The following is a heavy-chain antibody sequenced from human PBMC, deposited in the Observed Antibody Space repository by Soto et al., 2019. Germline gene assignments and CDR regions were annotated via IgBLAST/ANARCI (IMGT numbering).Heavy chain of an antibody. D-gene: IGHD3-22*01. V-gene: IGHV3-74*01. Sequence: VGSLRLSCAASGFTLNSFFMHWVRQAPGKGLMWVSRINNDGSSTTYADSVKGRFTISRDNAKNTLYLQMNSLRADDTAVYFCVRDQDSRGYSVFNHWGQGAQVTVSS. CDR1: GFTLNSFF. J-gene: IGHJ4*02. CDR2: INNDGSST. CDR3: VRDQDSRGYSVFNH.